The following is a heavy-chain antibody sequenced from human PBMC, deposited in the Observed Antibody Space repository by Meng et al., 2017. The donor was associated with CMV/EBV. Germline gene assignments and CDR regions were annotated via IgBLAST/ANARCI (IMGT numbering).Heavy chain of an antibody. Sequence: SETLSLTCAVYGGSFSGYYWSWIRQPPGKGPEWIGEVNHSGSTNYNPSLKSRVTISVDTSKHQFSLKLSSVTAADTAVYYCARRVRASPYYYDSSGYYPHWGQGTLVTVS. J-gene: IGHJ4*02. CDR2: VNHSGST. CDR3: ARRVRASPYYYDSSGYYPH. CDR1: GGSFSGYY. D-gene: IGHD3-22*01. V-gene: IGHV4-34*01.